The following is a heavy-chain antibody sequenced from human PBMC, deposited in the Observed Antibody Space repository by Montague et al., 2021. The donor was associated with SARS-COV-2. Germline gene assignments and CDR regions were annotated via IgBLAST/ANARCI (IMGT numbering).Heavy chain of an antibody. J-gene: IGHJ4*02. D-gene: IGHD5-24*01. V-gene: IGHV4-4*02. CDR1: GGSISSQNW. CDR3: AREGSRDGYNEGLDY. Sequence: SETLSLTCAVSGGSISSQNWWNWVRQSPGKGLEWIGEIYHDGTTNYNPSLNSRVTISVDKSKNQFSLNLNSVTAADTAMYYCAREGSRDGYNEGLDYWGQGIPVTVSS. CDR2: IYHDGTT.